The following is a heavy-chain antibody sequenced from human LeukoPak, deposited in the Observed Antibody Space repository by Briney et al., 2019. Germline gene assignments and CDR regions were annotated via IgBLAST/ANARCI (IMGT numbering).Heavy chain of an antibody. CDR3: AREYYYGSGSYSSYYYYMDV. J-gene: IGHJ6*03. CDR1: GFTFSSYS. CDR2: ISSSSSYI. Sequence: GGSLRLSCAASGFTFSSYSMNWVRQAPGKGLEWVSSISSSSSYIYYADSVKGRFTTSRDNAKNSLYLQMNSLRAEDTAVYYCAREYYYGSGSYSSYYYYMDVWGKGTTVTVSS. D-gene: IGHD3-10*01. V-gene: IGHV3-21*01.